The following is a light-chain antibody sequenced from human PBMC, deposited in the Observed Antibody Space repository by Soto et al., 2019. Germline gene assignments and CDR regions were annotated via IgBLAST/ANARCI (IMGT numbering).Light chain of an antibody. CDR1: QSVSSSY. J-gene: IGKJ4*01. Sequence: EMALTQSPGTLSLSPRDRATLSCRASQSVSSSYLAWYQQKPGQAPRLLIYHASSRSTGIPDRFSGRGSGTDFTLSISRLEPEDFAIYYCQQYGNSILTFGGGTKVEI. CDR2: HAS. CDR3: QQYGNSILT. V-gene: IGKV3-20*01.